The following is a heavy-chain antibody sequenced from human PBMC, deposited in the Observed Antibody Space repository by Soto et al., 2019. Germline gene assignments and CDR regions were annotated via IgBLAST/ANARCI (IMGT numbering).Heavy chain of an antibody. CDR1: GGSISSDDYY. CDR2: IYYSGTT. D-gene: IGHD3-16*02. CDR3: ARVSTSENWFDP. J-gene: IGHJ5*02. Sequence: QVQLQESGPGLVKPSQTLSLTCTVSGGSISSDDYYWSWIRQPPGKGLEWIGYIYYSGTTYYPPSLNSRVTISIHTSKNQFSLRLTSVTAADTAVYYCARVSTSENWFDPWGQGTLVTVSS. V-gene: IGHV4-30-4*01.